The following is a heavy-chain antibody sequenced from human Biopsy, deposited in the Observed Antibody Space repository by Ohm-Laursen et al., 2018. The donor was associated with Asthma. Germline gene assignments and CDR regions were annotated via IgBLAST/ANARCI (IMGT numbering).Heavy chain of an antibody. J-gene: IGHJ4*02. V-gene: IGHV3-30*18. Sequence: SLRHSCAASGFVFRSHAMHWVRQAPGKGLEWVAVVSYDGGVVHYADSMKGRFTISRDNAKSTLYLQMNRLRTDDTAVYFCAKRRGYSDLTDFDHWGQGTLVTVSS. CDR2: VSYDGGVV. CDR1: GFVFRSHA. CDR3: AKRRGYSDLTDFDH. D-gene: IGHD3-3*01.